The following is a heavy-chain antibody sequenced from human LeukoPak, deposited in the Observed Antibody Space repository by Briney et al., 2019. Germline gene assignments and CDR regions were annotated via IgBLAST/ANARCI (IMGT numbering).Heavy chain of an antibody. J-gene: IGHJ4*02. D-gene: IGHD1-26*01. CDR1: GFTFSSHL. CDR3: VRSGGY. V-gene: IGHV3-7*05. Sequence: QPGGSLRLSCAASGFTFSSHLMNWVRQAPGKGLEWVANIKEDGSEKYYVDSVKGRFTISRDNAKNSLCLQMNSLRAEDTAIYYCVRSGGYWGQGTLVTVSS. CDR2: IKEDGSEK.